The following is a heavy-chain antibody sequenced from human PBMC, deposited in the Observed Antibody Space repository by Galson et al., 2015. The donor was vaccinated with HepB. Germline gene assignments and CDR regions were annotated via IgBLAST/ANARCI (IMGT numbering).Heavy chain of an antibody. D-gene: IGHD2-2*02. CDR2: ISSSSSYR. CDR1: GFTFSSCS. Sequence: SLRLSCAASGFTFSSCSMNWVRQAPGKGLEWVSLISSSSSYRFYADSVKGRFTISRDNARNSLYLQMNSLRAEDTAVYYCARIHTHDGPGYGMDVWGQGTTVTVSS. CDR3: ARIHTHDGPGYGMDV. J-gene: IGHJ6*02. V-gene: IGHV3-21*01.